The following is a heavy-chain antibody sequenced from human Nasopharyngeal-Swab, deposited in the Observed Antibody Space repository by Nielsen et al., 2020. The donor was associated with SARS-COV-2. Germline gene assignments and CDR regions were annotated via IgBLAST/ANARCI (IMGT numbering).Heavy chain of an antibody. CDR1: GFTFSDYY. D-gene: IGHD5-18*01. Sequence: GESLKISCAASGFTFSDYYMSWIRQAPGKGLEWVSYISSSGSNIYYADSVKGRFTISRDNAKNSLYLQMNSLRAEDTAVYYCARGLDTAMLPYYGMDVWGQGTTVTVSS. V-gene: IGHV3-11*01. CDR3: ARGLDTAMLPYYGMDV. J-gene: IGHJ6*02. CDR2: ISSSGSNI.